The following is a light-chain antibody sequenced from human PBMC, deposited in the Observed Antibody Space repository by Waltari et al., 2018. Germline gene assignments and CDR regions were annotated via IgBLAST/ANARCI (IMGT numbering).Light chain of an antibody. CDR1: NIGSQS. CDR2: YDS. J-gene: IGLJ2*01. Sequence: SYVLTQPPSVSVAPGKTARITCGGNNIGSQSVHWYPQKPGQAPVLVIYYDSDRPSGIPERFSGSNSGNTATLTISRVEAGDEADYYCQVWDSSSDHRHVVFGGGTKLTVL. V-gene: IGLV3-21*04. CDR3: QVWDSSSDHRHVV.